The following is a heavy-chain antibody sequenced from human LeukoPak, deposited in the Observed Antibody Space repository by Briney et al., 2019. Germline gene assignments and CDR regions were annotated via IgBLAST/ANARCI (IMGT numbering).Heavy chain of an antibody. Sequence: SETLSLTCTVSGGSVSSGDYYWSWIRQPPGKGLEWIGYIYYSGSTYYNPSLKSRVTISVDTSKNQFSLKLGSVTAADTAVYYCASEAADGVYWGQGTLVTVSS. CDR3: ASEAADGVY. CDR2: IYYSGST. CDR1: GGSVSSGDYY. J-gene: IGHJ4*02. D-gene: IGHD6-13*01. V-gene: IGHV4-30-4*01.